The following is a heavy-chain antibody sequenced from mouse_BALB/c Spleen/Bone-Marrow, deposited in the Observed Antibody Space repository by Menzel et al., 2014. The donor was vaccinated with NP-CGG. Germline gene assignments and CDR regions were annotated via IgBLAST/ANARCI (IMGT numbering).Heavy chain of an antibody. J-gene: IGHJ3*01. CDR3: AYGSSFGFAY. CDR1: GYAFTYYL. D-gene: IGHD1-1*01. V-gene: IGHV1-54*01. CDR2: INPGSGVT. Sequence: VQLQQSGAELVRPGTSVKVSCKASGYAFTYYLIEWIKQRPGQGLEWIGVINPGSGVTNYNEKFQGKATITADTSSSTAYMQLSSLTSEDSAVYYCAYGSSFGFAYWGQGTLVTVSA.